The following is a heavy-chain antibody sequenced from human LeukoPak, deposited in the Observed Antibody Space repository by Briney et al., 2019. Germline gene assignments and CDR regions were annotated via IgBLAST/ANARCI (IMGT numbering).Heavy chain of an antibody. CDR3: ARAGQYCSSTSCQHRRYYYGMDV. Sequence: GASVKVSCEASGYTFTSYGISWVRQAPGQGLEWMGWISAYNGNTNYAQKLQGRVTMTTDTPTSTAYMELRSLRSDDTAVYYCARAGQYCSSTSCQHRRYYYGMDVWGKGTTVTVSS. D-gene: IGHD2-2*01. V-gene: IGHV1-18*04. J-gene: IGHJ6*04. CDR2: ISAYNGNT. CDR1: GYTFTSYG.